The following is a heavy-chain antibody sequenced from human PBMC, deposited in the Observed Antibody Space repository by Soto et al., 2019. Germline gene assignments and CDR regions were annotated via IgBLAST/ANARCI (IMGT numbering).Heavy chain of an antibody. CDR1: GYSFTSYW. CDR3: ARGRGGYCIGGSCYLTNSYYYYGRAV. CDR2: IYPGDSDT. J-gene: IGHJ6*02. Sequence: PGESLKISCKGSGYSFTSYWIGWVRQMPGKGLEWMGIIYPGDSDTRYSPSFQGQVTISADKSISTAYLQWSSLKASDTALYYWARGRGGYCIGGSCYLTNSYYYYGRAVWGQGTRAPVSS. D-gene: IGHD2-15*01. V-gene: IGHV5-51*01.